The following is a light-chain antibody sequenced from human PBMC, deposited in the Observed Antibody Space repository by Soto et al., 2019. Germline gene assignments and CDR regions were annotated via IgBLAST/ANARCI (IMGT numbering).Light chain of an antibody. CDR2: EVS. J-gene: IGLJ1*01. Sequence: QSALTQPASVSGSPGQSITISCTGNSSDVGGYNYVSWYQQHPGKAPKLMIYEVSNRPSGVSNRFSGSKSGNTASLTISGLQAEDEADYYCSSYTSSSTPYLFGTGTKLTVL. CDR1: SSDVGGYNY. V-gene: IGLV2-14*01. CDR3: SSYTSSSTPYL.